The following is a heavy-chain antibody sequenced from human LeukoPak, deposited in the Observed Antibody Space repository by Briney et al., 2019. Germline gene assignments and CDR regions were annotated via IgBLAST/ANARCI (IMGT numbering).Heavy chain of an antibody. CDR3: AKIGQASGNPLGDFDY. CDR1: GFTFSSYA. CDR2: ISGSGGNT. D-gene: IGHD1-26*01. Sequence: GGSLRLSCAASGFTFSSYAMSWVRQAPGKGLEWVSAISGSGGNTYYADSVKGRFTISRDNSKNTLYLQMNSLRAEDTAVYYCAKIGQASGNPLGDFDYWGQGTLVTVSS. J-gene: IGHJ4*02. V-gene: IGHV3-23*01.